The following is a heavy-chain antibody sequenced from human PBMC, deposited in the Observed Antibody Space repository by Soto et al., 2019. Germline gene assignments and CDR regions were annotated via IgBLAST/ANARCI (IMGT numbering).Heavy chain of an antibody. CDR2: IIPILGIA. CDR1: GGTFSSYT. J-gene: IGHJ6*03. Sequence: QVQLVQSGAAVKKPGSSVKVSCKASGGTFSSYTISWVRQAPGQGLEWMGRIIPILGIANYAQKFQGRVTITADKSTSTADMEPSSLRSEDTAVYYCASGGYETYYCYYMDVWGKGTTVTVSS. V-gene: IGHV1-69*02. CDR3: ASGGYETYYCYYMDV. D-gene: IGHD5-12*01.